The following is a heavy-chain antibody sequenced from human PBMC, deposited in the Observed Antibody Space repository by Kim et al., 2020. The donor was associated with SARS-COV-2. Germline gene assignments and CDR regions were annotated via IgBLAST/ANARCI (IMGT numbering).Heavy chain of an antibody. Sequence: GGSLRLSCAASGFTFSDSAIHWVRQASGKGLEWVGRIRSKANTYATAYAASVKGRFTISRDDSKTTAYLQMNSLKTEDTAVYFCTRVPGTPLAFWDAFDIWGQGTMVTVSS. CDR2: IRSKANTYAT. CDR1: GFTFSDSA. CDR3: TRVPGTPLAFWDAFDI. J-gene: IGHJ3*02. V-gene: IGHV3-73*01. D-gene: IGHD1-1*01.